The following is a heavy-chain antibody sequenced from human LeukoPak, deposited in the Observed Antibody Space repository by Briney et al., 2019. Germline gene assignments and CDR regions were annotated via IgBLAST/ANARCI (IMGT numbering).Heavy chain of an antibody. CDR3: ARDSTLEYYDYVWGSYRDDY. CDR2: INPNSGGT. CDR1: GYTFTGYY. D-gene: IGHD3-16*02. V-gene: IGHV1-2*02. J-gene: IGHJ4*02. Sequence: ASVKVSCKASGYTFTGYYIHWVRQAPGQGLEWMGWINPNSGGTNYAQKFQGRVSMTRDTSISTAYMELSRLRSDDTAVYYCARDSTLEYYDYVWGSYRDDYWGQGTLVTVSS.